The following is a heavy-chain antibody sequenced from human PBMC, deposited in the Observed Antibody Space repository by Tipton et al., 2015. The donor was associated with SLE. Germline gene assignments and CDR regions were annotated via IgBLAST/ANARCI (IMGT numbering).Heavy chain of an antibody. CDR1: GGSISSSSYY. V-gene: IGHV4-39*01. CDR3: ARKIGGTFDI. CDR2: IYYSGST. J-gene: IGHJ3*02. Sequence: TLSLTCTVSGGSISSSSYYWGWIRQPPGKGLEWIGSIYYSGSTYYNPSLKSRVTISVDTSKNQFSLKLSSVTAADTAVYYCARKIGGTFDIWGQGTMATVSS. D-gene: IGHD1-26*01.